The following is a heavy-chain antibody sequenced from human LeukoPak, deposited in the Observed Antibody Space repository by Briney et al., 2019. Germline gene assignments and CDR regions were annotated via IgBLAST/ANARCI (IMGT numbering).Heavy chain of an antibody. CDR2: INPSDGST. J-gene: IGHJ4*02. CDR1: GYTFTSYY. Sequence: ASVKVACKASGYTFTSYYMHWVRQAPGQGLEWMGIINPSDGSTSYAQKFQGRVTITRDTSTSTVYMELRSLTSVDTAVYYCARDLWARGRSWQDYWGQGTLVTVSS. CDR3: ARDLWARGRSWQDY. V-gene: IGHV1-46*03. D-gene: IGHD6-13*01.